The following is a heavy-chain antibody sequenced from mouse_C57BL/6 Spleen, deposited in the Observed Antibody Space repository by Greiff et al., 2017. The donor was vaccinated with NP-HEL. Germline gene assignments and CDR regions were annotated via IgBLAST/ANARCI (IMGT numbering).Heavy chain of an antibody. CDR3: ARPSTGTSWYFDV. J-gene: IGHJ1*03. Sequence: EVMLVEFGGDLVKPGGSLKLSCAASGFTFSSYGMSWVRQTPDKRLEWVATISSGGSYTYYPDSVKGRFTISRDNAKNTLYLQMSSLKSEDTAMYYCARPSTGTSWYFDVWGTGTTVTVSS. CDR2: ISSGGSYT. D-gene: IGHD4-1*02. CDR1: GFTFSSYG. V-gene: IGHV5-6*01.